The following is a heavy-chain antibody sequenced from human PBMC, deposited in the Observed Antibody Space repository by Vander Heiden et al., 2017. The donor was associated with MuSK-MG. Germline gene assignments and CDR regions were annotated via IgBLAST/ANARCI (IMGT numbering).Heavy chain of an antibody. Sequence: EVQLVESGGRLVQPGGSLRLSCAASGFTFSSYTMHWVRQAPGKGLESVAAINSNGDSTEYVNSVRGRFIISRDNSNNMMYLQMGSLRAEDMAVYYCVREVLHGGSIDSWGQGTLVTVSS. D-gene: IGHD2-15*01. CDR1: GFTFSSYT. CDR3: VREVLHGGSIDS. J-gene: IGHJ4*02. V-gene: IGHV3-64*01. CDR2: INSNGDST.